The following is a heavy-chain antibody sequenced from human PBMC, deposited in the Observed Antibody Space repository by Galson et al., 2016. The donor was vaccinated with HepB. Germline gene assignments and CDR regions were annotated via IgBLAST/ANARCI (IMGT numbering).Heavy chain of an antibody. CDR2: IYSGGST. CDR3: ARGRRAERSSYYFDY. J-gene: IGHJ4*02. Sequence: SLRLSCAASGFAVGSNYMNWVRQAPGKGLEWVSVIYSGGSTYYPDSVKGRFTASRDNSKNTLYLQLNSLRAEDTAVYYCARGRRAERSSYYFDYWGQGALVTVSS. V-gene: IGHV3-66*01. CDR1: GFAVGSNY. D-gene: IGHD6-13*01.